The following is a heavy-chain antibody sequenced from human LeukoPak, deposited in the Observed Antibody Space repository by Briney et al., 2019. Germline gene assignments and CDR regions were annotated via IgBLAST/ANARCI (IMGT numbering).Heavy chain of an antibody. CDR2: IYPGDSET. CDR1: GYSFTSCW. CDR3: ARHETGPYFDY. V-gene: IGHV5-51*01. Sequence: GESLKISCNSSGYSFTSCWIGWVRQMPGKGLEWMGIIYPGDSETRYSPSFQGQVTISADKSISTAYLQWSSLKASDTAMYYCARHETGPYFDYWGQGTLVTVSS. J-gene: IGHJ4*02. D-gene: IGHD3-9*01.